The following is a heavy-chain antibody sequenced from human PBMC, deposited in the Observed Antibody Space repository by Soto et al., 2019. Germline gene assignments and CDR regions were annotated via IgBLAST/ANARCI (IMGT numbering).Heavy chain of an antibody. CDR2: IIPIFGTA. Sequence: ASVKVSCKASGGTFSSYAISGGRQAPGQGLEWMGGIIPIFGTANYAQKFQGRVTITADESTSTAYMELSSLRSEDTAVYYCGLNSKNTYYYYYGMDVWGQGTTVTVSS. V-gene: IGHV1-69*13. D-gene: IGHD4-4*01. CDR3: GLNSKNTYYYYYGMDV. CDR1: GGTFSSYA. J-gene: IGHJ6*02.